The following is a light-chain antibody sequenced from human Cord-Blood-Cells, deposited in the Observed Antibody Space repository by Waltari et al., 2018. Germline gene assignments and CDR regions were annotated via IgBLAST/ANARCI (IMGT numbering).Light chain of an antibody. Sequence: DIQMTQSPSTLSASVGDRVTLTCRASQSISSWLAWYQQKPGKAPKLLIYKASSLESGVPSRFSGSGSGTEFTLTISSLQPDDFATYYCQQYNSYPYSFGQGTKLESK. J-gene: IGKJ2*03. CDR2: KAS. CDR1: QSISSW. V-gene: IGKV1-5*03. CDR3: QQYNSYPYS.